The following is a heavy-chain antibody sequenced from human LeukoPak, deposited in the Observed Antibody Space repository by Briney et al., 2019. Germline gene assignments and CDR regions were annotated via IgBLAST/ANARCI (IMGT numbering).Heavy chain of an antibody. CDR3: ARGVFWSGYSDY. CDR1: GGSISSYY. V-gene: IGHV4-59*01. CDR2: IYYSGST. J-gene: IGHJ4*02. Sequence: PSETLSLTCTASGGSISSYYWSWIRQPPGKGLEWIGYIYYSGSTNYNPSLKSRVTISVDTSKNQFSLKLSSVTAADTAVYYCARGVFWSGYSDYWGQGTLVTVSS. D-gene: IGHD3-3*01.